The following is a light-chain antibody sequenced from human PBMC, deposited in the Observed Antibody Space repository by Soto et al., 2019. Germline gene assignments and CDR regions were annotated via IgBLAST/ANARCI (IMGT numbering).Light chain of an antibody. J-gene: IGKJ2*01. CDR3: QQSHTTPYT. CDR1: QHIDTY. Sequence: DIQMTQSPSSLSASFGDRVTLTCRASQHIDTYLNWYQQKPGTAPKLLMYAASSLHSGVPSRFSGSGSGTDFTLTIISLQPEDFPTYYCQQSHTTPYTFGQGTKLEI. V-gene: IGKV1-39*01. CDR2: AAS.